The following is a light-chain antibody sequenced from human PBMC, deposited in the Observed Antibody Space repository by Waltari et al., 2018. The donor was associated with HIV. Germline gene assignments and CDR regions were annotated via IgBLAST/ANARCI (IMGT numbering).Light chain of an antibody. V-gene: IGKV3-20*01. CDR3: QQYSNLPLT. CDR1: QRVNNNF. J-gene: IGKJ4*01. CDR2: GAS. Sequence: EIVLTQSPGTLSLSPGVRAALSCRASQRVNNNFLVWFQQKPGQAPTLLIYGASRRATGIPDRFTGSGSGTDFTLIINRLEPEDFAVYYCQQYSNLPLTFGGGTKVEIK.